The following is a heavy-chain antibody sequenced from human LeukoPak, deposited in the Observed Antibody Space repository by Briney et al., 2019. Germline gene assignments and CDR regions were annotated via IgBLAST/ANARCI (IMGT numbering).Heavy chain of an antibody. Sequence: PSETLSLTCAVYGGSFSGYYWSWIRQPPGKGLEWIGEINHSGSTNYNPSLKSRVTISVDTSKNQFSLKLSSVTAADTAVYYCARGGYFDYWGQGALVTVSS. CDR1: GGSFSGYY. J-gene: IGHJ4*02. V-gene: IGHV4-34*01. CDR2: INHSGST. CDR3: ARGGYFDY.